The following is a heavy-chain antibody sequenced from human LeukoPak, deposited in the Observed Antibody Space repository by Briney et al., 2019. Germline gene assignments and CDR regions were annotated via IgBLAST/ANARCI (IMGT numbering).Heavy chain of an antibody. J-gene: IGHJ4*02. V-gene: IGHV1-46*01. CDR3: ARGWLRTSSGYYYDYFDY. CDR2: INPSGGST. D-gene: IGHD3-22*01. Sequence: ASVKVSCKASGYTFTSYAMNWVRQAPGQGLEWMGIINPSGGSTSYAQKFQGRVTMTRDTSTSTVYMELSSLRSEDTAVYYCARGWLRTSSGYYYDYFDYWGQGTLVTVSS. CDR1: GYTFTSYA.